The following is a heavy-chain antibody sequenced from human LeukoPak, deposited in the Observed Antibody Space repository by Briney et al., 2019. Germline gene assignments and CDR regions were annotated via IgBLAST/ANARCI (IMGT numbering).Heavy chain of an antibody. V-gene: IGHV1-69*13. CDR3: AREPGYYGSGSYAY. Sequence: SVKVSCKASGGTFSSYAISWVRQAPGQGLEWMGGIIPIFGTANYAQKFQGRVTITADEFTSTAYMELSSLRSEDTAVYYCAREPGYYGSGSYAYWGQGTLVTVSS. CDR1: GGTFSSYA. J-gene: IGHJ4*02. CDR2: IIPIFGTA. D-gene: IGHD3-10*01.